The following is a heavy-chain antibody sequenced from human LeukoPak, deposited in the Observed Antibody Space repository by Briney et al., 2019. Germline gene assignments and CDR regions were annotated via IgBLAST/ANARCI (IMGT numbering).Heavy chain of an antibody. V-gene: IGHV1-2*02. CDR3: ARGGDSSSWHFDY. Sequence: GASVKVSCKASGYTFTGYYMHWVRQAPGQGLERMGWINPNSGGTNYAQKFQGRVTMTRDTSISTAYMELSRLRSDDTAVYYCARGGDSSSWHFDYWGQGTLVTVSS. CDR1: GYTFTGYY. D-gene: IGHD6-13*01. CDR2: INPNSGGT. J-gene: IGHJ4*02.